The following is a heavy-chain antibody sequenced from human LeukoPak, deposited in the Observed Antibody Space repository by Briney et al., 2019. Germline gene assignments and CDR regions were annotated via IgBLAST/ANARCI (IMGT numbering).Heavy chain of an antibody. J-gene: IGHJ6*02. CDR2: ISDSGGSP. CDR3: AKDWMEWLVIDYYYYYGMDV. V-gene: IGHV3-23*01. D-gene: IGHD6-19*01. CDR1: GFTFSRYA. Sequence: GGSLRLSCATSGFTFSRYAMTWVRQAPGKGLEWVSIISDSGGSPYYADSVKGRFTISRDNSKNTLYLQMNSLRAEDTAVYYCAKDWMEWLVIDYYYYYGMDVWGQGTTVTVSS.